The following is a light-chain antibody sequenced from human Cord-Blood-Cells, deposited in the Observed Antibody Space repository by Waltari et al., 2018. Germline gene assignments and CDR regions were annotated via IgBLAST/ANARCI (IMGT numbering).Light chain of an antibody. Sequence: DIQMTQFPSSLSASLGDRVTITCRASQSISSYLNWYQQKQGKAPKLLIYAASSLQSGVPSRFSGSGSGTDFTLTISSLQPEDFATYYCQQSYSTPFTFGPGTKVDIK. CDR3: QQSYSTPFT. V-gene: IGKV1-39*01. CDR1: QSISSY. CDR2: AAS. J-gene: IGKJ3*01.